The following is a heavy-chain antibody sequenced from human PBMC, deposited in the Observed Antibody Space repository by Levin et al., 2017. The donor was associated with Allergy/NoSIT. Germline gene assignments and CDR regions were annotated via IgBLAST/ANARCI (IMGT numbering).Heavy chain of an antibody. J-gene: IGHJ4*02. D-gene: IGHD6-6*01. Sequence: GESLKISFAASVFTFISYFMHCFLHSPGNFLYLFSFISYDGSNKYYADSVKGRFTISRDNSKNTLYLQMNSLRAEDTAVYYCAKDFRGRAARAQPDYWGQGTLVTVSS. CDR3: AKDFRGRAARAQPDY. CDR2: ISYDGSNK. CDR1: VFTFISYF. V-gene: IGHV3-30*18.